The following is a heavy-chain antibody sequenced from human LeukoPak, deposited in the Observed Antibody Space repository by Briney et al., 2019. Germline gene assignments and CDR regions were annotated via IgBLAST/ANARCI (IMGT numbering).Heavy chain of an antibody. CDR2: FRDSGSST. Sequence: GGALRLSCAASGFTFSSYAMSWVRQAPGKGLEWVSAFRDSGSSTHYADSVKGRFTTSRDNSKNTLFLQMNSLRAEDTAIYYCAKYGPQDSGSSHFDYWGQGALVTVSS. CDR3: AKYGPQDSGSSHFDY. CDR1: GFTFSSYA. V-gene: IGHV3-23*01. D-gene: IGHD1-26*01. J-gene: IGHJ4*02.